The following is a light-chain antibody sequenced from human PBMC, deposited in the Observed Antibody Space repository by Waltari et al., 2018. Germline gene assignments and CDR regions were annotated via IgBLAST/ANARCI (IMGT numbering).Light chain of an antibody. J-gene: IGLJ1*01. CDR1: TSNIGAGYD. V-gene: IGLV1-40*01. Sequence: QSVLTQPPSVSGAPGQRVTIPRTGSTSNIGAGYDVHWYQQLPGTAPKLLLYDNSNRPSGVPDRFSGSKSGTSASLAITGLQAEDEADYYCQSYDSSLSRVFGTGTKVIVL. CDR2: DNS. CDR3: QSYDSSLSRV.